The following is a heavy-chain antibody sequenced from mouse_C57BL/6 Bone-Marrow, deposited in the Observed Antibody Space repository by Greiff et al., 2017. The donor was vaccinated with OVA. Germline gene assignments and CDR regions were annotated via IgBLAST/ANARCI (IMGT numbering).Heavy chain of an antibody. CDR1: GFTFSSYG. Sequence: DVKLVESGGDLVKPGGSLKLSCAASGFTFSSYGMSWVRQTPDKRLEWVATISSGGSYTYYPDSVKGRFTISRDNAKNTRYLQMSSLKSEDTAMYYGARHPPYDYDVGGYAMDYWGQGTSVTVSS. V-gene: IGHV5-6*02. D-gene: IGHD2-4*01. CDR2: ISSGGSYT. CDR3: ARHPPYDYDVGGYAMDY. J-gene: IGHJ4*01.